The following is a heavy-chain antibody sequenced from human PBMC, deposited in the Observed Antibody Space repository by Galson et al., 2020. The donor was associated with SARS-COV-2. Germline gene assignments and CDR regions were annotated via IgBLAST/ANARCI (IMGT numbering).Heavy chain of an antibody. D-gene: IGHD1-26*01. V-gene: IGHV3-15*01. J-gene: IGHJ6*02. CDR3: TTDRCSGRPYYYYGMDV. Sequence: GRSLRLSCAASGFTFSNAWMSWVRQAPGKGLEWVGRIKSKTNGGTTDYAAPVKGRFTISRDDSKNTLYLQMNSLKTEDTAVYYCTTDRCSGRPYYYYGMDVWGQGTTVTVSS. CDR1: GFTFSNAW. CDR2: IKSKTNGGTT.